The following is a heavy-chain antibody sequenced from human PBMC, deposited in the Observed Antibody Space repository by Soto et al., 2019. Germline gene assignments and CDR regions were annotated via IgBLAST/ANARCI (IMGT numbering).Heavy chain of an antibody. V-gene: IGHV4-39*01. CDR1: GGSISSSVYY. D-gene: IGHD3-22*01. J-gene: IGHJ4*02. Sequence: SETMCLTCPVAGGSISSSVYYWGWIHKPPGKGLEWIGSIYYSGSTYYNPSLKSRVTISVDTSKNQFSLKLSSVTAADTAVYYCARTLDNYYDSSGYFDYWGQGTLVTVSS. CDR2: IYYSGST. CDR3: ARTLDNYYDSSGYFDY.